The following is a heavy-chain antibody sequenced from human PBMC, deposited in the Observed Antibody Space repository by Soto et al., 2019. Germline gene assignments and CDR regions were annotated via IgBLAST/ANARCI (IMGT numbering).Heavy chain of an antibody. CDR3: AKDVSMTTGYGMDV. V-gene: IGHV3-9*01. CDR1: GFTFDDYA. CDR2: ISWNSGSI. D-gene: IGHD4-4*01. Sequence: EVQLVESGGGLVQPGRSLRLSCAASGFTFDDYAMHWVRQAPGKGLEWVSGISWNSGSIGYADSVKGRFTISRDNAKNSLYLQMNSLRAEDTALYYCAKDVSMTTGYGMDVWGQGTTVTVSS. J-gene: IGHJ6*02.